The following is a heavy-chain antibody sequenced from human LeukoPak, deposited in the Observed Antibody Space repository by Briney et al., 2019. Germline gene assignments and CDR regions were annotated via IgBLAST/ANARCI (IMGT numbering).Heavy chain of an antibody. D-gene: IGHD3-10*01. V-gene: IGHV1-2*02. CDR3: ARDLRAYGSGSYP. CDR1: GYTFTGYY. CDR2: INPNSGGT. J-gene: IGHJ5*02. Sequence: ASVKVSCKTSGYTFTGYYMHWVRQAPGQGLEWMGWINPNSGGTNYAQKFQGRVTMTRDTSISTAYMELSRLRSDDTAVYYCARDLRAYGSGSYPWGQGTLVTVSS.